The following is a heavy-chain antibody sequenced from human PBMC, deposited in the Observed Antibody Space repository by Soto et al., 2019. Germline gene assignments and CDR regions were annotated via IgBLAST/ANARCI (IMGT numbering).Heavy chain of an antibody. Sequence: GGSLRLSCAASGFTFSSYGMHWVRQAPGKGLEWVAVIWYDGSNKYYADSVKGRFTISRDNSKNTLYLQMNSLRAEDTAVYYCARDVDGGIVATENAFDIWGQGTMVTVSS. J-gene: IGHJ3*02. D-gene: IGHD5-12*01. CDR3: ARDVDGGIVATENAFDI. CDR1: GFTFSSYG. V-gene: IGHV3-33*01. CDR2: IWYDGSNK.